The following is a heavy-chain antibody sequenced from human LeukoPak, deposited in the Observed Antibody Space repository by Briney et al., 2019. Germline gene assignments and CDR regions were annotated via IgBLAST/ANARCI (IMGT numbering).Heavy chain of an antibody. CDR3: ARGDGYNLGAFDI. CDR2: ISYTGSI. Sequence: SETLSLTCTVSGGSFSSRSYSWGWARQPPGTGLEWTGTISYTGSIYYSPSLKSRVTMSIDPSKNQFSLKLSSVTAADTAVYYCARGDGYNLGAFDIWGQGTMVTVSS. CDR1: GGSFSSRSYS. V-gene: IGHV4-39*01. D-gene: IGHD5-24*01. J-gene: IGHJ3*02.